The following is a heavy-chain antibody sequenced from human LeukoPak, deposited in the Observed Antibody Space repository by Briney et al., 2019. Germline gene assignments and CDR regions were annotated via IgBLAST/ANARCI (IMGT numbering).Heavy chain of an antibody. CDR1: GFTFSPYS. Sequence: GGSLRLSCAASGFTFSPYSMNWVRQAPGKGLEWVSYITSSSGTIYYADSVRGRFTISRDNAKHSLYLQMNSLRAEDTAVYYCARSQGHLDYWGQGTLVTVSS. V-gene: IGHV3-48*01. CDR2: ITSSSGTI. J-gene: IGHJ4*02. CDR3: ARSQGHLDY.